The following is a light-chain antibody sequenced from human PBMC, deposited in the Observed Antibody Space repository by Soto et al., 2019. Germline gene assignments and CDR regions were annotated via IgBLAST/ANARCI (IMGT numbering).Light chain of an antibody. V-gene: IGKV3-15*01. Sequence: EIVMTQSPATLSVSPGERATLSCRASQSVSSNLAWYQQKPGQAPRLLIYGASTRATGIPARFSGSGSGTEFSLSISTLQSESLAVYYYQQYNIWPSFGQGTKVEIQ. J-gene: IGKJ1*01. CDR1: QSVSSN. CDR3: QQYNIWPS. CDR2: GAS.